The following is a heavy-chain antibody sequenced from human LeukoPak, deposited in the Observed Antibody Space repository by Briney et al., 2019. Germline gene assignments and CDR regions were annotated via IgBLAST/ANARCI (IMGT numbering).Heavy chain of an antibody. Sequence: SETLSLTCTVSGGSISSGGYYWSWIRQPPGKGLEWIGYIYYSGSTYYNPSLKSRVTISVDTSKNQFSLKLSSVTAADTAVYYCARERPKSNWGFDYWGQGTLVTVSS. V-gene: IGHV4-30-4*08. CDR2: IYYSGST. CDR1: GGSISSGGYY. J-gene: IGHJ4*02. D-gene: IGHD7-27*01. CDR3: ARERPKSNWGFDY.